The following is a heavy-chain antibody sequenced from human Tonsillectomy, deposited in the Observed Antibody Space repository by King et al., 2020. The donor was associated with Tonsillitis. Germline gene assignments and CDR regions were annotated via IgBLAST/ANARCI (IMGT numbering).Heavy chain of an antibody. CDR1: GFIFSNYT. V-gene: IGHV3-30-3*01. J-gene: IGHJ5*02. D-gene: IGHD3-10*01. Sequence: VQLVESGGGVVQPGRSLRLSCAASGFIFSNYTMHWVRQTPGKGLEWVAVISSDGSNKYYANSVKGRFPISRDNSKKTLYLRMNSPRAEDTAVYYCATLLVDSGSYYNNWFDPWGQGTLVTVSS. CDR2: ISSDGSNK. CDR3: ATLLVDSGSYYNNWFDP.